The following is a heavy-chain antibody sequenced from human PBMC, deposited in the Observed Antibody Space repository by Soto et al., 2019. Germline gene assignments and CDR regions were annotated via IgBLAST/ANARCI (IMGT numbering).Heavy chain of an antibody. J-gene: IGHJ5*02. D-gene: IGHD3-3*01. V-gene: IGHV1-18*01. CDR1: GYTFTSYG. CDR3: ARAPQRGITIFGVVIEDWFDP. Sequence: ASVKVSCKASGYTFTSYGISWVRQAPGQGLEWMGWISAYNGNTNYAQKLQGRVTMTTDTSTSTAYMELRSLRSDDTAVYYCARAPQRGITIFGVVIEDWFDPWGQGTLVTVSS. CDR2: ISAYNGNT.